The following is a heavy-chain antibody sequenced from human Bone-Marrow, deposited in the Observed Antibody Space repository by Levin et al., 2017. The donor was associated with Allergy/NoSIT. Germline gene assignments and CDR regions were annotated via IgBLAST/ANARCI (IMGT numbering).Heavy chain of an antibody. CDR1: GGSISSGGYY. Sequence: SETLSLTCTVSGGSISSGGYYWSWIRQHPGKGLEWIGYIYYSGSTYYNPSLKSRVTISVDTSKNQFSLKLSSVTAADTAVYYCAREITKHQVDNTNYDYYYMDVWGKGTTVTVSS. CDR3: AREITKHQVDNTNYDYYYMDV. V-gene: IGHV4-31*03. CDR2: IYYSGST. J-gene: IGHJ6*03. D-gene: IGHD1-1*01.